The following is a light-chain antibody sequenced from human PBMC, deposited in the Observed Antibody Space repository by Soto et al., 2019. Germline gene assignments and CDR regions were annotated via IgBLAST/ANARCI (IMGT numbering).Light chain of an antibody. Sequence: EIVMTQSPATLSVSPGERATLSCRASQSVNSNLAWYQQKPGQAPRSLIYGASTSATGVPARFSGSGSGTEFILTASSLQSEVFAVYFCQQYNIWPTFGQGTKVEIK. V-gene: IGKV3-15*01. CDR2: GAS. CDR3: QQYNIWPT. CDR1: QSVNSN. J-gene: IGKJ1*01.